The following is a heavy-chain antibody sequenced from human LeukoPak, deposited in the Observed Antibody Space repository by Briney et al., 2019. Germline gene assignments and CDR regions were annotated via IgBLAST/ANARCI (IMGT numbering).Heavy chain of an antibody. CDR2: IYSGGST. CDR1: GFTASSNY. Sequence: GGSLRLSCAASGFTASSNYMSWVRQAPGKGLEWVSVIYSGGSTYYADSVKGRFTISRDNSKNTLYLQMNSLRAEDTAVYYCARELPPVVNYYLDYWGQGTLVTVSS. V-gene: IGHV3-66*01. J-gene: IGHJ4*02. D-gene: IGHD3-22*01. CDR3: ARELPPVVNYYLDY.